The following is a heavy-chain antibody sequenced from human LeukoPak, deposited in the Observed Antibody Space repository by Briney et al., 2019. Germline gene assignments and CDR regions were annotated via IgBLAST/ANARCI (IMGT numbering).Heavy chain of an antibody. Sequence: SVKVSCKASGGTFSSYAITWVRQAPGQGLEWMGGIIPIFDTSNYAQKFQGRVTFTSDDSTSTAYMELSSLRSEDTAVYYCARGLGELSPNDYWGQGTLVTVS. CDR2: IIPIFDTS. D-gene: IGHD3-10*01. CDR1: GGTFSSYA. J-gene: IGHJ4*02. CDR3: ARGLGELSPNDY. V-gene: IGHV1-69*13.